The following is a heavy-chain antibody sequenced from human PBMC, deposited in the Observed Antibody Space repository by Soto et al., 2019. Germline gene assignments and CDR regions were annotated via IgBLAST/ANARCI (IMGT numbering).Heavy chain of an antibody. V-gene: IGHV1-3*01. D-gene: IGHD3-16*02. CDR1: GYTFTSYA. CDR3: AREYYDYVWGSYRPISPAFDI. Sequence: GASVKVSCKASGYTFTSYAMHWVRQAPGQRLEWMGWINAGNGNTKYSQKFQGRVTITRDTSASTAYMELSGLRSEDTAVYYCAREYYDYVWGSYRPISPAFDIWGQGTMVTVSS. J-gene: IGHJ3*02. CDR2: INAGNGNT.